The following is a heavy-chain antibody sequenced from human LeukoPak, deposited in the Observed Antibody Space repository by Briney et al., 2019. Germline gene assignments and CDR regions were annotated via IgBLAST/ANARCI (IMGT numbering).Heavy chain of an antibody. J-gene: IGHJ4*02. CDR3: ARQSNLFGRWYDPFDY. V-gene: IGHV4-59*01. CDR2: IHYSGST. CDR1: GGSISGYY. D-gene: IGHD6-13*01. Sequence: SETLSLTCTVSGGSISGYYWSWIRQPPGKGLEWIGHIHYSGSTNYNSSLKSRVTISADTSKNQFSLKLSFVTAADTAVYYCARQSNLFGRWYDPFDYWGQGTLATVSS.